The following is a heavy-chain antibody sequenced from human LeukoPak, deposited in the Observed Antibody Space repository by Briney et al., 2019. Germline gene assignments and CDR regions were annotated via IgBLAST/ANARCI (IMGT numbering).Heavy chain of an antibody. CDR2: INSDGSST. CDR3: ARDRAVVVVAAKGNDAFDI. Sequence: PGGSLRLSCAASGFTFSSYWMHWVRQAPGKGLVWVSRINSDGSSTSYANSVKGRFTISRDNAKNTLYLQMNSLRAEDTAVYYCARDRAVVVVAAKGNDAFDIWGQGTMVTVSS. D-gene: IGHD2-15*01. V-gene: IGHV3-74*01. CDR1: GFTFSSYW. J-gene: IGHJ3*02.